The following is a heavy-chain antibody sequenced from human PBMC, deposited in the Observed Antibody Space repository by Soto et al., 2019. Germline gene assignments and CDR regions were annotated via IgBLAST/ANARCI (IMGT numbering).Heavy chain of an antibody. D-gene: IGHD5-12*01. Sequence: ASVKVSCKASGGTFSSYTISWVRQAPGQGLEWMGWISAYNGNTNYAQKLQGRVTMTTDTSTSTAYMELRSLRSDDTAVYYCARDYGYDRPYYFDYWGQGTLVTVSS. CDR2: ISAYNGNT. CDR1: GGTFSSYT. CDR3: ARDYGYDRPYYFDY. V-gene: IGHV1-18*01. J-gene: IGHJ4*02.